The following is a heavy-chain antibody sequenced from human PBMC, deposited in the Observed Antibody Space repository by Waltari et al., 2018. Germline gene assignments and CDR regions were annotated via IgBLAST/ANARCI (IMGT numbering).Heavy chain of an antibody. J-gene: IGHJ4*02. CDR2: TYYRSKWYN. Sequence: QVQLQQSGPGLVKPSQTLSLTCAIPGDSVSSNSAAWTWIRQSPSRGLEWLGRTYYRSKWYNDYAVSVKSRITIKPDTSRNQFSLQLNSVISEDTAVYYCTRGDGYTGFDYWGQGTLVTVSS. V-gene: IGHV6-1*01. CDR3: TRGDGYTGFDY. CDR1: GDSVSSNSAA. D-gene: IGHD5-12*01.